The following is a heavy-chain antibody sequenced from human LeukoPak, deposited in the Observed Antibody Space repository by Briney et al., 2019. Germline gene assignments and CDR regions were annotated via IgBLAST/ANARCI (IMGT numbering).Heavy chain of an antibody. J-gene: IGHJ4*02. V-gene: IGHV3-23*01. CDR1: GFTFSNYA. D-gene: IGHD3-22*01. Sequence: GGSLRLSCAASGFTFSNYAMSWVRQAPGKGLERVSSIGSGGTTHYADSVKGRFTISRDNSKNTLFLQMNSLRAEDTAVYYCAKYFYDSSTYSFDYWGQGTLVTVSS. CDR3: AKYFYDSSTYSFDY. CDR2: IGSGGTT.